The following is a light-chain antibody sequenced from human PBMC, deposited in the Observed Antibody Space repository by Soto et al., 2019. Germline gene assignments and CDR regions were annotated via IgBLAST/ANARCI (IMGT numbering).Light chain of an antibody. Sequence: EIGMTQAPATLSVSTGERVTVSCRASQSVSSYLAWYQQKPGQAPRLLIYGASTGATGIPARFSGSGSGTEFILTICSLQSEDFAVYYCQQYSKWPLTFGGETKVDI. CDR3: QQYSKWPLT. V-gene: IGKV3-15*01. CDR2: GAS. J-gene: IGKJ4*01. CDR1: QSVSSY.